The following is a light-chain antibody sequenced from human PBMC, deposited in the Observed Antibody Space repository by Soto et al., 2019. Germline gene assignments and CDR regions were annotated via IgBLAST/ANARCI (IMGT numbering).Light chain of an antibody. CDR3: SSYAGNNIYYV. J-gene: IGLJ1*01. CDR2: EVS. Sequence: SVLPKPASVSGFPGQSVTISCTGTSSDVGSHNLVSWYQEHPDKAPKLMIYEVSKRPSGVSNRFSGSKSGSTASLTVSGLQAEDEADYYCSSYAGNNIYYVFGTGTKVTVL. V-gene: IGLV2-14*02. CDR1: SSDVGSHNL.